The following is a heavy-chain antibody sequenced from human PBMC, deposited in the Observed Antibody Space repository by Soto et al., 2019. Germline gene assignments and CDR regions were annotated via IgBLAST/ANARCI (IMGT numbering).Heavy chain of an antibody. CDR3: AREGQLVPQFDY. CDR2: IIPILGIA. J-gene: IGHJ4*02. D-gene: IGHD6-6*01. CDR1: GGTFSSYT. Sequence: QVQLVQSGAEVKKPGSSVKVSCKASGGTFSSYTISWVRQAPGQGLEWMGRIIPILGIANYAQKFQVRVTITADKSTSTAYMELSSLRYEDTAVYYCAREGQLVPQFDYWGQGTLVTVSS. V-gene: IGHV1-69*08.